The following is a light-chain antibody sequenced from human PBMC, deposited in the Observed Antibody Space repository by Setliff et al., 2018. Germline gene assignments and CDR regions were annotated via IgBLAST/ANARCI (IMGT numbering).Light chain of an antibody. CDR1: SSNIGTNT. J-gene: IGLJ1*01. CDR3: AAWDDSLNGQV. Sequence: QSVLTQPPSASGTPGQRVTISCSGISSNIGTNTVNWYQQLPGTAPKLLIYSNNQRPSGVPDRFSGSESGTSASLAISGLQSEDEADYYCAAWDDSLNGQVFGTGT. CDR2: SNN. V-gene: IGLV1-44*01.